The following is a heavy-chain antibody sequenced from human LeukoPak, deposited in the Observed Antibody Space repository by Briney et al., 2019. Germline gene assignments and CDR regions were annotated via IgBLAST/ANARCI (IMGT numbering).Heavy chain of an antibody. CDR2: IYHSGST. Sequence: SQTLSLTCAVSGGSISSGGYSWSWIRQPPGKGLEWIGYIYHSGSTYYNPSLKSRVTISVDRSKNQFSLKLNSVTAADTAVYYCARVGYYNWFDPWGQGTLVTVSS. D-gene: IGHD6-13*01. CDR1: GGSISSGGYS. J-gene: IGHJ5*02. V-gene: IGHV4-30-2*01. CDR3: ARVGYYNWFDP.